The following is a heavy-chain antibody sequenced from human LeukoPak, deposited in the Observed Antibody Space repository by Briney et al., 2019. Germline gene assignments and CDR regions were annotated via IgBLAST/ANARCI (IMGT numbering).Heavy chain of an antibody. CDR2: IWYDGSNK. J-gene: IGHJ4*02. V-gene: IGHV3-30*02. Sequence: PGGSLRLSCAASGFTFSSYGMHWVRQAPGKGLEWVAVIWYDGSNKYYADSVKGRFTISRDNSKNTLYLQMNSLRAEDTAVSYCAKDNYYGSGSYSYDYWGQGTLVTVSS. D-gene: IGHD3-10*01. CDR3: AKDNYYGSGSYSYDY. CDR1: GFTFSSYG.